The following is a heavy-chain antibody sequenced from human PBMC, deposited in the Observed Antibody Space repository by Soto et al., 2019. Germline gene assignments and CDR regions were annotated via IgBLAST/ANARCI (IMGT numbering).Heavy chain of an antibody. CDR1: GFTFSSYG. Sequence: PGGSLRLSCAASGFTFSSYGMHWVRQAPGKGLEWVAVISYDGSNKYYADSVKGRFTISRDNSKNTLYLQMNSLRAEDTAVYYCGTSGLLWFGELSSPSFDYWGQGTLVTVS. J-gene: IGHJ4*02. CDR2: ISYDGSNK. V-gene: IGHV3-30*03. CDR3: GTSGLLWFGELSSPSFDY. D-gene: IGHD3-10*01.